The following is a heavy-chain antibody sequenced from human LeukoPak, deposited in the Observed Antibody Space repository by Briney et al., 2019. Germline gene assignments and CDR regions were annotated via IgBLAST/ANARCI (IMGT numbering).Heavy chain of an antibody. Sequence: GGSLRLSCAASGFTLSSYNMNWVRQAPGKGLEWVSSISSSSSYIYYADSVRGRFTISRDNAKNSLYLQINSLRAEDTAVYYCARTDLWFGESDKGSFDHWGQGTLVTVSS. CDR2: ISSSSSYI. D-gene: IGHD3-10*01. CDR1: GFTLSSYN. V-gene: IGHV3-21*01. J-gene: IGHJ4*02. CDR3: ARTDLWFGESDKGSFDH.